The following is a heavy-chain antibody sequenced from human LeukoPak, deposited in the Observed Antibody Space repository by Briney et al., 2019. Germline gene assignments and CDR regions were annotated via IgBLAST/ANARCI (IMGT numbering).Heavy chain of an antibody. CDR3: ARDVVGSLDY. V-gene: IGHV3-7*01. Sequence: GGSLRLSCAASGFTFSNYWMSWVRQAPGKGLEWLANINQDGSEIYYVDSVKGRFTISRDNGKNSLYLQINSLRADDTAVYYCARDVVGSLDYWGQGTLVTVSS. CDR2: INQDGSEI. D-gene: IGHD1-26*01. J-gene: IGHJ4*02. CDR1: GFTFSNYW.